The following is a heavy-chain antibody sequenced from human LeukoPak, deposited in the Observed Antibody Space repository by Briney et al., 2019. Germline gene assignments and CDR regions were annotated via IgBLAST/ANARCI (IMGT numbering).Heavy chain of an antibody. CDR2: IRYDGSNK. D-gene: IGHD2-21*02. CDR3: AKRAHCGGDCYFFDY. CDR1: GFTFSSYG. Sequence: GGSLRLSCAASGFTFSSYGMHWVRQAPGKGLEWVAFIRYDGSNKYYADSVKGRFTISRDNSKNTLYLQMNSLRAEDTAVYYCAKRAHCGGDCYFFDYWGQGTLVTVSS. V-gene: IGHV3-30*02. J-gene: IGHJ4*02.